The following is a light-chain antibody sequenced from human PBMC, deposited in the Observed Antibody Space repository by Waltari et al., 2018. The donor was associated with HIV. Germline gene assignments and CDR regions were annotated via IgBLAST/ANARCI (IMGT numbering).Light chain of an antibody. CDR3: QSFDTGGASWV. J-gene: IGLJ3*02. V-gene: IGLV1-40*01. CDR2: TTT. CDR1: FMLPFGQSYD. Sequence: QSTLTQPPSVSGAPGQRVTISCTGLFMLPFGQSYDVHWYHHLPGQAPKLIISTTTNRPSGVPDRFSASKSGSSASLVITGLQPEDEADYYCQSFDTGGASWVFGGGTKVTVL.